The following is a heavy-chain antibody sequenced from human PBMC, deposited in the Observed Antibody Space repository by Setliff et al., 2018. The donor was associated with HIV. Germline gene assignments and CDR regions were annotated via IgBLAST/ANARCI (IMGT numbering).Heavy chain of an antibody. Sequence: PGGSLRLSCAASGFTFSSSWMTWVRQAPGRGLEYVAGMNRDGREKLYADSGKGRFSISRDNAKNSLYLQMSSLRTEDTAVYFCARDPAFGAFDIWGQGTMVTVSS. D-gene: IGHD3-10*01. V-gene: IGHV3-7*04. CDR1: GFTFSSSW. J-gene: IGHJ3*02. CDR3: ARDPAFGAFDI. CDR2: MNRDGREK.